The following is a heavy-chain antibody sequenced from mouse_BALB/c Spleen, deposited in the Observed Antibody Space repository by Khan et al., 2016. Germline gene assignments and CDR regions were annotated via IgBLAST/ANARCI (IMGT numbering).Heavy chain of an antibody. CDR3: ARDRGRLRGAMDY. D-gene: IGHD2-4*01. V-gene: IGHV7-3*02. J-gene: IGHJ4*01. CDR2: IRNKANGYTT. Sequence: EVELVESGGGLVQPGGSLRLSCATSGFTFTDYYMSWVRQPPGKALEWLGFIRNKANGYTTEYSASVQGRFTISRDNSQSILSLQMNTLRADDSATYYCARDRGRLRGAMDYWGQGTSVTVSS. CDR1: GFTFTDYY.